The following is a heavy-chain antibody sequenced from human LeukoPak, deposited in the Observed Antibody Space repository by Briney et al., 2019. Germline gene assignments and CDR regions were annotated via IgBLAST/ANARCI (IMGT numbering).Heavy chain of an antibody. CDR2: ISGSGDST. Sequence: PGGSLRLSCAASGFTFSSYAMSWVRQAPGKGLEWVSAISGSGDSTYYADSVKGRFTISRDNSKKTLYLQVSTLRADDTAVYYCAKTPYFVVVLAATTGIFFEDWGQGILVTVSS. CDR3: AKTPYFVVVLAATTGIFFED. D-gene: IGHD2-2*01. J-gene: IGHJ4*02. V-gene: IGHV3-23*01. CDR1: GFTFSSYA.